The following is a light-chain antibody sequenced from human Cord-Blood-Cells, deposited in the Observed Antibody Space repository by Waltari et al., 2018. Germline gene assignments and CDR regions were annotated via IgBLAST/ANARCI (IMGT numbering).Light chain of an antibody. Sequence: EIVLTQSPATLSLSPGERATLSCRASQSVSSYLAWYHQKPGQAPRLLIYDASNRATGIPARFSGSGSGTDFTLTISSLEPEDVAVYYCQQRSNWPPFTFGPGTKVDIK. V-gene: IGKV3-11*01. CDR3: QQRSNWPPFT. J-gene: IGKJ3*01. CDR1: QSVSSY. CDR2: DAS.